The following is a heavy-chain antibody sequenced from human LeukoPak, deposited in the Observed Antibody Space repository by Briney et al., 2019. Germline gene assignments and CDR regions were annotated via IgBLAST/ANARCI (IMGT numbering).Heavy chain of an antibody. D-gene: IGHD3-22*01. CDR3: ARQSGYYYSDYFDY. V-gene: IGHV4-59*08. CDR1: GGSISTYY. CDR2: IYYSGST. Sequence: SETLSLTCTVSGGSISTYYWSWIRQPPGKGLEWIGYIYYSGSTKYNPSLESRVTISVDTSKNQFSLRLSSVTAADTAVYYCARQSGYYYSDYFDYWGQGTLVTVPS. J-gene: IGHJ4*02.